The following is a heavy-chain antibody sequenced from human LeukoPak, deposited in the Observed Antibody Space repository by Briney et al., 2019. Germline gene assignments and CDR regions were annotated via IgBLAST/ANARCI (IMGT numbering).Heavy chain of an antibody. CDR2: ISYDGSNK. D-gene: IGHD2-15*01. Sequence: PGRSLRLSCAASGFTFSSYAMHWVRQAPGKGLEWVAVISYDGSNKYYADSVKGRFTISRDSSKNTLYLQMNSLRAEDTAVYYCARDTYCSGGSCPASEFDPWGQGTLVTVSS. CDR1: GFTFSSYA. V-gene: IGHV3-30-3*01. CDR3: ARDTYCSGGSCPASEFDP. J-gene: IGHJ5*02.